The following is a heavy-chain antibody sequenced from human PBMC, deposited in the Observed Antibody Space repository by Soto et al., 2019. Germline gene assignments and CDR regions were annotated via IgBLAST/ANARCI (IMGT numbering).Heavy chain of an antibody. Sequence: QVQLVQSGAEVKEPGSSVKVSCKASGGGNLRDYRTTWVRRAPGQGLGWMGGIIPKLGSANYAQNFQGRVTVTADESTNTVYMELRSLRSDDTAVYYCARGGEGYNFGAVYWGQGTPVTGSS. CDR1: GGGNLRDYR. J-gene: IGHJ4*02. CDR3: ARGGEGYNFGAVY. V-gene: IGHV1-69*01. D-gene: IGHD5-12*01. CDR2: IIPKLGSA.